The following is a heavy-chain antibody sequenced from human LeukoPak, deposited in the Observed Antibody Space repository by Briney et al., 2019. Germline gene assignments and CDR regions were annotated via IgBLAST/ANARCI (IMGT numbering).Heavy chain of an antibody. D-gene: IGHD6-13*01. CDR3: ARAAAGNSWFDP. CDR1: GGSISSGGYS. Sequence: PSETLSLTCAVSGGSISSGGYSWSWIRQPPGKGLEWIGYIYHSGSTYYNPSLKSRVTISVDRSKNQFSLKLSSVTAADTAVYYCARAAAGNSWFDPWGQGTLVTVSS. CDR2: IYHSGST. V-gene: IGHV4-30-2*01. J-gene: IGHJ5*02.